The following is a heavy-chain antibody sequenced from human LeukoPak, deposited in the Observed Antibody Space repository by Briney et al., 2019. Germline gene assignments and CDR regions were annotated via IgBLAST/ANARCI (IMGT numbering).Heavy chain of an antibody. Sequence: GGSLRLSCAASGFTFSDYYMSWIRQAPGKGLEWVSYISSSGSTIYYADSVKGRSTISRDNAKNSLYLQMNSLRAEDTAVYYCARDYYDSSGYYTFDYWGQGTLVTVSS. CDR2: ISSSGSTI. CDR1: GFTFSDYY. V-gene: IGHV3-11*01. J-gene: IGHJ4*02. CDR3: ARDYYDSSGYYTFDY. D-gene: IGHD3-22*01.